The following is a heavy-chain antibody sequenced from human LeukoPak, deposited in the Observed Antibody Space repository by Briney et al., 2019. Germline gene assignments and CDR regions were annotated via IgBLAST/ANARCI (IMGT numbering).Heavy chain of an antibody. CDR3: ARSDKMDV. J-gene: IGHJ6*02. CDR1: GYTFTSYH. V-gene: IGHV1-46*01. Sequence: ASVKVSCKASGYTFTSYHIHWVRQVPGQGLEWMGVIKPSEGSTDYAQKFQDRVSLTRDTSTSTVYMDLSRLRCEDTAVYYCARSDKMDVWGQGTTVTVSS. CDR2: IKPSEGST.